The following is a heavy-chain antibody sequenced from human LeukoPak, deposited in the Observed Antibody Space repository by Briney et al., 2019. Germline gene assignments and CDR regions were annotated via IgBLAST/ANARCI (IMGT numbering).Heavy chain of an antibody. Sequence: GGSLRLSCAASGFTFSSYGMHWVRQAPGKGLEWVAFIRYDGSNKYYADSVKGRFTISRDNSKNTLYLQMNSLRAEDTAVYYCAKDPCTGELRRCYYYYYYMDVWGKGTTVTVSS. J-gene: IGHJ6*03. D-gene: IGHD1-26*01. CDR3: AKDPCTGELRRCYYYYYYMDV. CDR2: IRYDGSNK. V-gene: IGHV3-30*02. CDR1: GFTFSSYG.